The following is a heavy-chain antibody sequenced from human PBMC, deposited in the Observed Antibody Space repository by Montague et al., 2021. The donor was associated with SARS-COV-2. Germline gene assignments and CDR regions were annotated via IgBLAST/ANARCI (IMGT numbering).Heavy chain of an antibody. Sequence: CAISGDSVVELRRRSEENTSELQSRLDLVCRPLHETKRYYDYAVXVKSRMTISPDTSKNQFSLQLSSVTPEDRAVYYCARDPRYSLSWSCDYWGKGTLVTVSS. CDR1: GDSVVELRRR. J-gene: IGHJ4*02. V-gene: IGHV6-1*01. CDR3: ARDPRYSLSWSCDY. CDR2: PLHETKRYY. D-gene: IGHD6-13*01.